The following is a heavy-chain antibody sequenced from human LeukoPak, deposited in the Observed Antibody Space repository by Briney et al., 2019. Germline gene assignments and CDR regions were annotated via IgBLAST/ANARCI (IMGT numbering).Heavy chain of an antibody. D-gene: IGHD2/OR15-2a*01. CDR2: IKEDGTET. J-gene: IGHJ4*02. CDR1: GFMFSSNW. Sequence: GGSLRLSCAASGFMFSSNWMSWVRLAPGKGLEWVANIKEDGTETYYVDSVKGRFTISRDNAKNSLYLQMNSLRAEDTAVYYCVSFYETYWGRGTLVTVSS. V-gene: IGHV3-7*01. CDR3: VSFYETY.